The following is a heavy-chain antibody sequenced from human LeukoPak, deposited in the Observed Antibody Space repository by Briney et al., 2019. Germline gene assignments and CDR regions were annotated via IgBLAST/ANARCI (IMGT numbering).Heavy chain of an antibody. CDR2: INPNSGGT. CDR1: GYTFTGYY. D-gene: IGHD7-27*01. Sequence: ASVKVSCKASGYTFTGYYIHWVRQAPGQGLEWMGWINPNSGGTNYAQKFQGRVTMTRDTSITTAYMELSRLRSNDTAVYYCAKDGDAYDYWGQGTLVTVSS. V-gene: IGHV1-2*02. J-gene: IGHJ4*02. CDR3: AKDGDAYDY.